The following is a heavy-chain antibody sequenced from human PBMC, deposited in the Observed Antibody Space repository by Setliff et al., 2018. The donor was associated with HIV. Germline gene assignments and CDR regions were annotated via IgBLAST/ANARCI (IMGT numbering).Heavy chain of an antibody. CDR2: IYYRGRT. V-gene: IGHV4-28*03. CDR1: GYSISSSNW. CDR3: ARGAELLWFGELHNIPYFDY. D-gene: IGHD3-10*01. J-gene: IGHJ4*01. Sequence: SETLSLTCAVSGYSISSSNWWGWIRQPPGKGLEWIGYIYYRGRTYYNPSLKSRVTMSVDTSKNQFSLKLSSVTAVDTAVYYCARGAELLWFGELHNIPYFDYWGQGTLVTVSS.